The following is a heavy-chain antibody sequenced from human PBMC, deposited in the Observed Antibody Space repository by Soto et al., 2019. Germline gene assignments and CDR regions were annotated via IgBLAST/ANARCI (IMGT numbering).Heavy chain of an antibody. CDR2: FYYSGST. D-gene: IGHD1-1*01. Sequence: VSGDSISTNSYSWGWIRQPPGQGLEWIGLFYYSGSTHYNPSPKSRLTVSVDNSKNTLYLQMNSLRAEDTAVYYCARAHGTSEYYGMDVWGQGTTVTVSS. V-gene: IGHV4-39*01. CDR1: GDSISTNSYS. CDR3: ARAHGTSEYYGMDV. J-gene: IGHJ6*02.